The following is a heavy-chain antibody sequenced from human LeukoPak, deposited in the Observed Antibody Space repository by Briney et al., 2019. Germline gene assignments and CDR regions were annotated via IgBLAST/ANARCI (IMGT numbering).Heavy chain of an antibody. V-gene: IGHV3-21*01. CDR2: ISSSSSYI. J-gene: IGHJ4*02. D-gene: IGHD1-1*01. Sequence: GGSLRLSCAASGFTFSSYAMGWVRQAPGKGLEWVSSISSSSSYIYYADSVKGRFTISRDNAKNSLYLQMNSLRAEDTAVYYCARDRRTTFDYWGQGTLVTVSS. CDR1: GFTFSSYA. CDR3: ARDRRTTFDY.